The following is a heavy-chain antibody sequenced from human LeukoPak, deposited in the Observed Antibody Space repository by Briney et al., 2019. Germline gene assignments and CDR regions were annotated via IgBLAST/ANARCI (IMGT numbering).Heavy chain of an antibody. J-gene: IGHJ4*02. V-gene: IGHV1-2*02. CDR1: GYTFTGYY. CDR2: INPNSGGT. D-gene: IGHD3-22*01. CDR3: ARAGMYYYDSSGYYYPNS. Sequence: ASVKVSCKASGYTFTGYYMHWVRQAPGQGLEWMGWINPNSGGTNYAQKFQGRVTMTRDTSISTAYMEPRRLRSDDTAVYYCARAGMYYYDSSGYYYPNSWGQGTLVTVSS.